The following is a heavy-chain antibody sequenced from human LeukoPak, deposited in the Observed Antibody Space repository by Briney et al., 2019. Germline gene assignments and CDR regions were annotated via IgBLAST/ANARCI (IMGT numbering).Heavy chain of an antibody. CDR3: ARDYNWGWGP. V-gene: IGHV3-7*01. CDR2: ISPDGSEK. J-gene: IGHJ5*02. D-gene: IGHD1-1*01. CDR1: GFTFSHHW. Sequence: GGSLRLSCGASGFTFSHHWMSWVRQAPGKGLEWMANISPDGSEKFYVDSVKGRFTISRDNAKSSLYLQLNSLRAEDTAVYYCARDYNWGWGPWGQGTLVTVSS.